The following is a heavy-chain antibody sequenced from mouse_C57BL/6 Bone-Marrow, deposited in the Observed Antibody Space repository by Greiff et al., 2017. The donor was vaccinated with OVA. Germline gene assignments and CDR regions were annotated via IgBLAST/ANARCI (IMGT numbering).Heavy chain of an antibody. V-gene: IGHV1-19*01. CDR3: ARSDGYYVGY. CDR1: GYTFTDYY. D-gene: IGHD2-3*01. Sequence: VQLKQSGPVLVKPGASVKMSCKASGYTFTDYYMNWVKQSHGKSLEWIGVINPYNGGTSYNQKFKGKATLTVDKSSSTAYMELNSLTSEDSAVYYCARSDGYYVGYWGQGTTLTVSS. J-gene: IGHJ2*01. CDR2: INPYNGGT.